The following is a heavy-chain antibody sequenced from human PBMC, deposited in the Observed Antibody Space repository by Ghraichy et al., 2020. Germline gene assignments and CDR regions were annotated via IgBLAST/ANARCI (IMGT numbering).Heavy chain of an antibody. D-gene: IGHD6-13*01. J-gene: IGHJ5*02. Sequence: SVKVSCKASGGTFSSYAISWVRQAPGQGLEWMGGIIPIFGTANYAQKSQGRVTITADESTSTAYMELSSLRSEDTAVYYCARVVAAGNWFDPWGQGTLVTVSS. CDR3: ARVVAAGNWFDP. CDR2: IIPIFGTA. V-gene: IGHV1-69*13. CDR1: GGTFSSYA.